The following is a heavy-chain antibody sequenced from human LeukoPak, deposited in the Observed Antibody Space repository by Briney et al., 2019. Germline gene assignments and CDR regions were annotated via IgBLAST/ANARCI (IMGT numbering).Heavy chain of an antibody. Sequence: SETLSLTCAVYGGSFSDYYWSWIRQTSGKGLEWIGEINHSGSTSYNSSLKSRVTISVDTSKNQFPLKLSSVTAADTVVYYCASFGVEGITIFGVVPSPSWGQGTLVTVSS. J-gene: IGHJ4*02. CDR1: GGSFSDYY. CDR3: ASFGVEGITIFGVVPSPS. V-gene: IGHV4-34*01. D-gene: IGHD3-3*01. CDR2: INHSGST.